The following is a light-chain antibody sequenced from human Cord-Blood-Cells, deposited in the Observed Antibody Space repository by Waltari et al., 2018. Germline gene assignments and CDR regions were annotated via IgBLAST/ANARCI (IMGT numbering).Light chain of an antibody. V-gene: IGKV1-5*01. CDR2: DAS. CDR3: QQYNSFPFT. J-gene: IGKJ3*01. Sequence: DIQMMQSPSTMPASVGARVTITCRASKSISSWLAWYQQKPGKAPKLLIYDASSLESGVPSRFSGSGSGTEFTLTISSLQPDDFATYYCQQYNSFPFTFGPGTKVDIK. CDR1: KSISSW.